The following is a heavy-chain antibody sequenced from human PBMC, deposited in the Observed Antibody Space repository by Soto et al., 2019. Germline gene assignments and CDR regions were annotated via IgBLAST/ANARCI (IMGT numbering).Heavy chain of an antibody. CDR2: IVVGSGNT. J-gene: IGHJ6*02. V-gene: IGHV1-58*02. CDR3: AAGLTMFRGVIIPYYYVIDV. CDR1: GFTFTSSA. Sequence: SVKVSCKASGFTFTSSAMQWVRQARGQRLEWIGWIVVGSGNTNYAQKFQERVTITRDMFTSTAYMELSSLRSEDTAVYYCAAGLTMFRGVIIPYYYVIDVWGQGTTVTGSS. D-gene: IGHD3-10*01.